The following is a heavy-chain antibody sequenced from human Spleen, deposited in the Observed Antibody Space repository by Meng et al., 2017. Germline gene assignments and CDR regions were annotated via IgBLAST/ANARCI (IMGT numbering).Heavy chain of an antibody. CDR1: DYTFTGYG. V-gene: IGHV1-18*01. D-gene: IGHD3-10*01. CDR3: ARGTPGRSYSDY. Sequence: QVQLVQSGAEVKKPGASVKVSCKASDYTFTGYGVCWVRQAPGQGLEWMAWLGAHDGDTSHAPKFQGRVTVSADRPTATAYMELRSLRSDDTAVYYCARGTPGRSYSDYWGQGTLVTVSS. J-gene: IGHJ4*02. CDR2: LGAHDGDT.